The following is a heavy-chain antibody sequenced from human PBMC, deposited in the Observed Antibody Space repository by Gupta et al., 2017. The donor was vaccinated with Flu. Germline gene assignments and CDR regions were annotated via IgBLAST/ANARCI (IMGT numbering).Heavy chain of an antibody. Sequence: QVELQESGPGLVEPSQTLSLTCTVSGGSITSGGYYWTWIRQPAGKGLEWIGRVYSSTYTNYNPSLESRVTISIDTSKNQFSLKLSSVTDADTAVYYCARGNCNMDCPGYNWFDPWGQGTLVTVSS. CDR1: GGSITSGGYY. D-gene: IGHD1-20*01. CDR3: ARGNCNMDCPGYNWFDP. CDR2: VYSSTYT. J-gene: IGHJ5*02. V-gene: IGHV4-61*02.